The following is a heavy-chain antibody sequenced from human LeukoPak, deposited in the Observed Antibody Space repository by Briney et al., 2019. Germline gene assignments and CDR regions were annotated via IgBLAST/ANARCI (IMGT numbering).Heavy chain of an antibody. Sequence: GGSLRLSCAASGSTFDDYAMHWVRQVPGKGLEWVSDISWNSGSIDYADSVKGRFTISRDNAKNSLYLQMISLRAEDTALYYCAKALEISMIVSPDAFDIWGQGTMVTVSS. CDR2: ISWNSGSI. V-gene: IGHV3-9*01. CDR3: AKALEISMIVSPDAFDI. D-gene: IGHD3-22*01. CDR1: GSTFDDYA. J-gene: IGHJ3*02.